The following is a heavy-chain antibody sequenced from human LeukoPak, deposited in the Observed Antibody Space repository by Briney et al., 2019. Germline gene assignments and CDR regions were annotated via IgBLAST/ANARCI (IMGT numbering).Heavy chain of an antibody. J-gene: IGHJ4*02. CDR2: IYYSGTT. CDR3: ARRALRFLEWAIHRDY. V-gene: IGHV4-30-4*08. Sequence: PSQTLSLTCTVSGGSISSGDSYWSWLRQPPGKGLEWIGYIYYSGTTYYSPSLKSRVTISVDASKNQFSLKLSSVTAADTAVYYCARRALRFLEWAIHRDYWGQGTLVTVSS. CDR1: GGSISSGDSY. D-gene: IGHD3-3*01.